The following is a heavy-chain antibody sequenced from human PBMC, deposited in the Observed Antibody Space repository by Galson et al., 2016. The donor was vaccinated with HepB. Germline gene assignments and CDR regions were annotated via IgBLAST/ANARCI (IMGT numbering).Heavy chain of an antibody. CDR3: ARTYSSSWMYNWFDP. Sequence: MNWVRQAPGRGLEWVASISSSTFYMYYADSVKGRFTISRDNAKNSLYLQMNSLRAEDTAVYYCARTYSSSWMYNWFDPWGQGTQVTVSS. D-gene: IGHD6-13*01. CDR2: ISSSTFYM. J-gene: IGHJ5*02. V-gene: IGHV3-21*01.